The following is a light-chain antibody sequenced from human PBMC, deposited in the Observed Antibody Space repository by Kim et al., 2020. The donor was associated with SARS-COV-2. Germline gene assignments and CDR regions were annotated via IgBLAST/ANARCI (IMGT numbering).Light chain of an antibody. Sequence: SSELTQDPAVSVALGQTVRITCQGDSLRSYYATWYQQKPGQAPIVVIYGKNNPPPGIPDRFSGSSPGNTASFTITGTQAGDEADYYCNSRDSNDNVVFGG. CDR1: SLRSYY. CDR2: GKN. V-gene: IGLV3-19*01. J-gene: IGLJ2*01. CDR3: NSRDSNDNVV.